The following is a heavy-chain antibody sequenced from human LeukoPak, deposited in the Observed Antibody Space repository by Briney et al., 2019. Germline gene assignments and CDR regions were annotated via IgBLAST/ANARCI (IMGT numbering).Heavy chain of an antibody. J-gene: IGHJ3*02. D-gene: IGHD2-2*01. CDR2: IKQDGSEK. CDR1: GFTFSSYW. Sequence: GGSLRLSCAASGFTFSSYWMSWVRQAPGKGLEWVANIKQDGSEKYYVDSVKGRFTISRDNAKNSLYLQMNSLRAEDTAVYYCARDRSSIRPAAYFRAVLSGAFDIWGQGTMVTVSS. CDR3: ARDRSSIRPAAYFRAVLSGAFDI. V-gene: IGHV3-7*01.